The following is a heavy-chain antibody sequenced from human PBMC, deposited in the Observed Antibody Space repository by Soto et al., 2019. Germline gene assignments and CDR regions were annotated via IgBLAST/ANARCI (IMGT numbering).Heavy chain of an antibody. CDR2: IRSKANSYAT. CDR1: GFTFSGSA. CDR3: TRPAYYYYYGMDV. V-gene: IGHV3-73*01. J-gene: IGHJ6*02. Sequence: PGGSLRLSCAASGFTFSGSAMHWVRQASGKGLEWVGRIRSKANSYATAYAASVKGRFTISRDDSKNTAYLQMNSLKTEDTAVYYCTRPAYYYYYGMDVWGQGTTVTVSS.